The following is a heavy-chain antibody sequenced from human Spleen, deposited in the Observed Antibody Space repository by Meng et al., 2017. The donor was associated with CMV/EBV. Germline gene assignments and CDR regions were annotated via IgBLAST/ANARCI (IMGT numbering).Heavy chain of an antibody. J-gene: IGHJ4*02. V-gene: IGHV3-53*01. Sequence: GESLKISCAASGFTFSNAWMSWVRQAPGKGLEWVSVIYSDGRTYYADSVKGRFTISRDNSKNTLYLQMNSLRAEDTAVYYCARVYRGYSYPYYFDYWGQGTLVTVSS. D-gene: IGHD5-18*01. CDR3: ARVYRGYSYPYYFDY. CDR2: IYSDGRT. CDR1: GFTFSNAW.